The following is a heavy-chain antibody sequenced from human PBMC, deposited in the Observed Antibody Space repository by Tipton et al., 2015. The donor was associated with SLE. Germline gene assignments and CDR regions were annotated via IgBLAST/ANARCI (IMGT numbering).Heavy chain of an antibody. V-gene: IGHV4-38-2*02. J-gene: IGHJ3*02. D-gene: IGHD5-24*01. CDR3: ASFTLGDGYNPDAFDI. CDR2: IYHSGST. Sequence: LRLSCTVSGGSISSGYYWGWIRQPPGKGLEWIGSIYHSGSTYYNPSLKSRVTISVDTSKNQFSLKLSSVTAADTAVYYCASFTLGDGYNPDAFDIWGQGTMVTVSS. CDR1: GGSISSGYY.